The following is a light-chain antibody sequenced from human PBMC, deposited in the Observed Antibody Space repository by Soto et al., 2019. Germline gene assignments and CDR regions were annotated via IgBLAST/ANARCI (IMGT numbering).Light chain of an antibody. CDR3: QQFGNSPYT. CDR2: GAS. V-gene: IGKV3-20*01. CDR1: QSVSSSY. J-gene: IGKJ2*01. Sequence: EIVLTQSPGTLSLSPGERATLSCRASQSVSSSYLAWYQQKPGQAPRLLIYGASSRATGIPDRFSGSGSGTDFTVTISRLEPEDFAVYYCQQFGNSPYTFGQGTRREIK.